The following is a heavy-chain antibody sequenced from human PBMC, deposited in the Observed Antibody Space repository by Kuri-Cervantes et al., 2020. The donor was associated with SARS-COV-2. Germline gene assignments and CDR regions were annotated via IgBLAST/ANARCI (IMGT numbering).Heavy chain of an antibody. D-gene: IGHD3-9*01. J-gene: IGHJ6*02. CDR3: ARDHLRYDILTGYSPYGMDV. Sequence: SETLSLTCAVSGGSISSGGYSWSWIRQPPGKGLEWIGYIYHSGSTYYNPSLKSRVTISVDRSKNQFSLKLSSVTAADTAVYYCARDHLRYDILTGYSPYGMDVWGQGTTVTVSS. CDR2: IYHSGST. CDR1: GGSISSGGYS. V-gene: IGHV4-30-2*01.